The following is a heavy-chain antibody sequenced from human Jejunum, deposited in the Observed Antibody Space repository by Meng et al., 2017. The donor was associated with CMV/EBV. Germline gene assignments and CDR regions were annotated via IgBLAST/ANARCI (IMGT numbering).Heavy chain of an antibody. J-gene: IGHJ5*02. CDR2: IDPNSSGT. CDR3: ARGSGGWFDP. Sequence: CKASGYAFTAYDLLWVRQAPGRGLEWMGWIDPNSSGTNYAQKFQGKFTMTRDTSISTASIEVSSLRSDDTAVYYCARGSGGWFDPWGQGTLVTVSS. D-gene: IGHD1-26*01. V-gene: IGHV1-2*02. CDR1: GYAFTAYD.